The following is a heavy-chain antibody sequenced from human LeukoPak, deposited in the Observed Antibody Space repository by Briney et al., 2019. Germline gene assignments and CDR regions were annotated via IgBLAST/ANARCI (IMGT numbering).Heavy chain of an antibody. J-gene: IGHJ6*03. D-gene: IGHD3-10*01. CDR1: GFTFSSYA. V-gene: IGHV3-30*01. Sequence: PGRSLRLSCAASGFTFSSYAMHWVRQAPGKGLEWVSVISYDGINKYYADSVKGRFTISRDNYKNTLYLQMHSLRAEATAVYYCARARGVGRYYYYYMDVWGKGTTVTVSS. CDR3: ARARGVGRYYYYYMDV. CDR2: ISYDGINK.